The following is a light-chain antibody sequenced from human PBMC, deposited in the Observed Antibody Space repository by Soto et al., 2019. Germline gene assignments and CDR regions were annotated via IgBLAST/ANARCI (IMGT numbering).Light chain of an antibody. CDR2: EVN. Sequence: QSALTQPPSASGSPGQSVTISCTGTSSDVGGYNYVSWYQQHPGKAPKLMIYEVNKRPSGVPDRFSGSKSGNTASLTVSVLQAEDEADYYCTSYAGSDNVVFGGGTKLTVL. CDR1: SSDVGGYNY. CDR3: TSYAGSDNVV. J-gene: IGLJ2*01. V-gene: IGLV2-8*01.